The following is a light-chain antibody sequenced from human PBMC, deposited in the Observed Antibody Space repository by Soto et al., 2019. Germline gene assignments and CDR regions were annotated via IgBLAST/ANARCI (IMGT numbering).Light chain of an antibody. Sequence: QSVLTQPPSASGSPGQSVTISCTGTSSDIGGYNYISWYQHHPGKAPKLMIYEVSQRPSGVPDRFSGSKSGNTASLTVSGLQAEDEAEYYCSSYAGSNNRGVFGSGTKVTVL. J-gene: IGLJ1*01. V-gene: IGLV2-8*01. CDR3: SSYAGSNNRGV. CDR2: EVS. CDR1: SSDIGGYNY.